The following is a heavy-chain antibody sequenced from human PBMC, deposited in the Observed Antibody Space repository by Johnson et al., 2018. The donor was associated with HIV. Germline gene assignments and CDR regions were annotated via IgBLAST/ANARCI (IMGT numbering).Heavy chain of an antibody. CDR2: IKRNTDGGTT. CDR3: AKDLTTVVTHAAFDI. Sequence: VQLVESGGGVVQPGRSLRLSCAASGFTFSSYGIHWVRQAPGKGLEWVGRIKRNTDGGTTDYAAPVKGRFTISRDNAKNTLYLQMNSLRAEDTALYYCAKDLTTVVTHAAFDIWGQGTMVTVSS. J-gene: IGHJ3*02. CDR1: GFTFSSYG. D-gene: IGHD4-23*01. V-gene: IGHV3-15*05.